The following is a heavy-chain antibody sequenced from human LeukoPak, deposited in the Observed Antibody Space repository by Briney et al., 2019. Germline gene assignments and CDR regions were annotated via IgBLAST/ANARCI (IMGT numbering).Heavy chain of an antibody. Sequence: SETLSFTCSVSGGSIRSNYWSWIRQPPGKGLEWIGYIYYSGSTNYNASLKSRVTISVDTSKNQFSLKLSSVTSADTAVYYCARDMTQCSSSTCYPWGAFDIWGQGTMVTVSS. CDR2: IYYSGST. CDR1: GGSIRSNY. D-gene: IGHD2-15*01. V-gene: IGHV4-59*01. J-gene: IGHJ3*02. CDR3: ARDMTQCSSSTCYPWGAFDI.